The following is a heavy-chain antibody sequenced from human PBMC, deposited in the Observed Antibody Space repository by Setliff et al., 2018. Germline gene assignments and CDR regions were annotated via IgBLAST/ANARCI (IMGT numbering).Heavy chain of an antibody. D-gene: IGHD3-3*01. CDR1: GFTFSSLW. Sequence: PGGSLRLSCAASGFTFSSLWMSWVRQAPGKGLEWVANINQNGGEQIYVDSVKGRFTISRDNAKNSLYLQMNSLRAEDTAVYYCARDVYDFRNGLADHWGQGTLVTVSS. CDR2: INQNGGEQ. V-gene: IGHV3-7*01. J-gene: IGHJ5*02. CDR3: ARDVYDFRNGLADH.